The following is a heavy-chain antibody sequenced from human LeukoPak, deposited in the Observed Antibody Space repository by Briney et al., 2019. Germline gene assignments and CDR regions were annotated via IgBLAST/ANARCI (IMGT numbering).Heavy chain of an antibody. Sequence: PSETLSLSCDVSGYSIRSGYYWGWVRQAPGKGLEWVSSISSSSYIYYADSVKGRFTISRDNAKNSLYLQMNSLRAGDTAVYYCARDSGRDGYNYDDAFDIWGQGTMVTVSS. V-gene: IGHV3-69-1*01. CDR1: GYSIRSGYY. CDR2: ISSSSYI. CDR3: ARDSGRDGYNYDDAFDI. J-gene: IGHJ3*02. D-gene: IGHD5-24*01.